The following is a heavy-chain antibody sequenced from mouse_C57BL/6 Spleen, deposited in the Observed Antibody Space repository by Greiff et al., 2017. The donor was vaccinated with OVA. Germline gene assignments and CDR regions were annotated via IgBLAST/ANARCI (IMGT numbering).Heavy chain of an antibody. CDR3: ARSDYYGSSYWYFDV. V-gene: IGHV1-54*01. CDR1: GYAFTNYL. D-gene: IGHD1-1*01. CDR2: INPGSGGT. J-gene: IGHJ1*03. Sequence: VQLQQSGAELVRPGTSVKVSCKASGYAFTNYLIEWVKQRPGQGLEWIGVINPGSGGTNYNEKFKGKATLTADKSSSPAYMQLSSLTSEDSAVYFCARSDYYGSSYWYFDVWGTGTTVTVSS.